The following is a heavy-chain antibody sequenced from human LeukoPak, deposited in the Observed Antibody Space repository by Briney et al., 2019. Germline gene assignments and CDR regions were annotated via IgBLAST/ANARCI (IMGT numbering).Heavy chain of an antibody. CDR3: ARIRMVRGVIGYYFDY. CDR2: IYHSGST. Sequence: SETLSLTCTVSGYSISSGYYWGWIRQPPGEGLEWIGSIYHSGSTNYNPSLKSRVTISVDTSKNQFSLKLSSVTAADTAVYYCARIRMVRGVIGYYFDYWGQGTLVTVSS. CDR1: GYSISSGYY. J-gene: IGHJ4*02. V-gene: IGHV4-38-2*02. D-gene: IGHD3-10*01.